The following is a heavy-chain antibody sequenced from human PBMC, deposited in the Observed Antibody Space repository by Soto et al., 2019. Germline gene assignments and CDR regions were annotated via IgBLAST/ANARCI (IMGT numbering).Heavy chain of an antibody. CDR1: GFTFSSYA. V-gene: IGHV3-23*01. CDR2: ISGSSSNT. CDR3: ARIRDYCSGGSCNKFDY. Sequence: QPGGSLRLSCAASGFTFSSYAMSWVRQAPGKGLEWVSAISGSSSNTYYADSVKGRFTISRDNSKNKLYLQMNSLRAEDTAVYYCARIRDYCSGGSCNKFDYWGQGTLVTVSS. J-gene: IGHJ4*02. D-gene: IGHD2-15*01.